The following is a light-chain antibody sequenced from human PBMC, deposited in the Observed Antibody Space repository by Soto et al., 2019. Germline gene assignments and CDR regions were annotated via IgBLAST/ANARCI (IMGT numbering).Light chain of an antibody. Sequence: EIVLTQSPVTPSFSPGKTATLFCRASESVSTNLAWYQQKAGQAPRLLIYGASTRATGIPARFSGSGSGTEFTLTISGLQSEDFAVYYCQQYSIWRTFGQGTKVDIK. CDR2: GAS. CDR1: ESVSTN. CDR3: QQYSIWRT. V-gene: IGKV3-15*01. J-gene: IGKJ1*01.